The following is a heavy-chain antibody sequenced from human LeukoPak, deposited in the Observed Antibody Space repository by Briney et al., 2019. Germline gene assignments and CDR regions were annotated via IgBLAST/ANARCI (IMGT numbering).Heavy chain of an antibody. Sequence: GSSVKVSCKASGGTFSSYAISWVRQAPGQGLKWMGGIIPIFGTANYAQKFQGRVTITTDESTSTAYMELSSLRSEDTAVYYCARGGGYDYVWGSYRPSDAFDIWGQGTMVTVSS. D-gene: IGHD3-16*02. CDR2: IIPIFGTA. CDR3: ARGGGYDYVWGSYRPSDAFDI. J-gene: IGHJ3*02. CDR1: GGTFSSYA. V-gene: IGHV1-69*05.